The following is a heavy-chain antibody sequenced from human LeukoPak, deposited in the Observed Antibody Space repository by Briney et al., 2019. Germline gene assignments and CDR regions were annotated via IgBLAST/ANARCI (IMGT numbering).Heavy chain of an antibody. Sequence: GSLRLSCAASGFTFSSSAFHWIRQPPGKGPEWIGEINHSGSTNYNPSLKSRVTISVDTSKNQFSLKLSSVTAADTAVYYCAGTAMVTDHHPFWGQGTLVTVSS. CDR3: AGTAMVTDHHPF. V-gene: IGHV4-34*08. D-gene: IGHD5-18*01. CDR2: INHSGST. J-gene: IGHJ4*02. CDR1: GFTFSSSA.